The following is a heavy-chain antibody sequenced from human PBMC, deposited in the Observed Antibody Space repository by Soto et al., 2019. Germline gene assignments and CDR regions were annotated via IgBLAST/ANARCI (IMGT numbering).Heavy chain of an antibody. D-gene: IGHD2-8*01. CDR2: ISSGGTFI. Sequence: GGSLRLSCEASGFTFSSNSMSWVRQAPGKGLLWVSSISSGGTFIYYADSVKGRFTVSRDNVKNSMYLEMSSLRAEDTAVYYCATRFCTNGLCPFDYWGHGTLVTVSS. CDR1: GFTFSSNS. J-gene: IGHJ4*01. CDR3: ATRFCTNGLCPFDY. V-gene: IGHV3-21*01.